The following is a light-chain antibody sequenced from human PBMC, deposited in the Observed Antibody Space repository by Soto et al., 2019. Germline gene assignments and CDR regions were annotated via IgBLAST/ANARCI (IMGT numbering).Light chain of an antibody. CDR3: CSYAAGSTYV. Sequence: QSALTQPASVSGSPGQSITISCTGTSSDIGNYNLVSWYQQHPGKAPKLMIYEGTKRPSGVSNRFSGSKSGNTASLTISGLQADDEADYYCCSYAAGSTYVFGTGTKLTVL. CDR2: EGT. CDR1: SSDIGNYNL. J-gene: IGLJ1*01. V-gene: IGLV2-23*01.